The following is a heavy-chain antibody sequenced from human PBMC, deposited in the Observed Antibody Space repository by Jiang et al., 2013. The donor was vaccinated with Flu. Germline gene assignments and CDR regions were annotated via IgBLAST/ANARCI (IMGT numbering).Heavy chain of an antibody. D-gene: IGHD6-6*01. Sequence: GPGLVKPSETLSLTCTVSGGSITSSTYYWGWIRQPPGKGLEWIGDIYYSGSTYYNPSLKSRVTISVDTSKNQFSLKLSSVTAADTAVYYCATLWSQGIAARLDSWGQGTLVTVSS. CDR1: GGSITSSTYY. V-gene: IGHV4-39*07. J-gene: IGHJ4*02. CDR3: ATLWSQGIAARLDS. CDR2: IYYSGST.